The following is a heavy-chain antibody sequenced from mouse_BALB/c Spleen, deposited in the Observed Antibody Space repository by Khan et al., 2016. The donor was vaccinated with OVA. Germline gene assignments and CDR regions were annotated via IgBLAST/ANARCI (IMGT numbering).Heavy chain of an antibody. D-gene: IGHD2-14*01. CDR1: GFNIKDTY. CDR3: ARNRYYYWYFDV. CDR2: IDPANGNT. V-gene: IGHV14-3*02. J-gene: IGHJ1*01. Sequence: VQLKESGAELVKPGASVKLSCTASGFNIKDTYMHWVKQRPEQGLEWIGRIDPANGNTKYDPKFQGKATITADTSSNTAYLQLSSLTSEDTAVYYCARNRYYYWYFDVWGAGTTVTISS.